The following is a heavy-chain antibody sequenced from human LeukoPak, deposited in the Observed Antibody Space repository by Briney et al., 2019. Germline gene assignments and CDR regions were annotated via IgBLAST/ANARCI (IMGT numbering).Heavy chain of an antibody. J-gene: IGHJ4*02. Sequence: PGGSLRLSCAASQSTFYSYWMHWVRHVPGKGLAWVSRVNSDVTSTSYADSVKGRFTVYRDNTKNTLYLQMDSLRVDDTAVYYCAGGGFSGFDRWGQGIVVTVSS. V-gene: IGHV3-74*01. D-gene: IGHD4-23*01. CDR2: VNSDVTST. CDR3: AGGGFSGFDR. CDR1: QSTFYSYW.